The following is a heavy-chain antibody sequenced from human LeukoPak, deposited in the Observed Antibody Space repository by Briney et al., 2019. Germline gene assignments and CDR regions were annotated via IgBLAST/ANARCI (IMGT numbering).Heavy chain of an antibody. J-gene: IGHJ6*03. D-gene: IGHD2-2*01. V-gene: IGHV1-2*02. CDR1: GYTFISYA. Sequence: EASVKVSCKASGYTFISYAMNWVRQAPGQGLEWMGWINPNSGGTNYTQKFQDRVTMTRDTSISTASMVLSRLRSDDTAVYYCARDGIVLLPPAIWSIESGYESDSYYYMDVWGKGTTVTVSS. CDR3: ARDGIVLLPPAIWSIESGYESDSYYYMDV. CDR2: INPNSGGT.